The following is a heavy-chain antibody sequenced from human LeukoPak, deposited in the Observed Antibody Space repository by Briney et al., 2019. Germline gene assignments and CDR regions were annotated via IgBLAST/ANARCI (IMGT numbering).Heavy chain of an antibody. Sequence: GRSLRLSCAASGFTFSSYGMHWVRQAPGKGLEWVAFIRYDGSNKYYADSVKGRFTISRDNSKNTLYLQMNSLRAEDTAVYYCAKLGYCSSTSCYPVDYWGQGTLVTVSS. V-gene: IGHV3-30*02. CDR3: AKLGYCSSTSCYPVDY. CDR1: GFTFSSYG. D-gene: IGHD2-2*01. CDR2: IRYDGSNK. J-gene: IGHJ4*02.